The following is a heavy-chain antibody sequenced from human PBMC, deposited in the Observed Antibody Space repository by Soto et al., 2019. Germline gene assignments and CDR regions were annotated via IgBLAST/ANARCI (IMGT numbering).Heavy chain of an antibody. V-gene: IGHV3-23*01. J-gene: IGHJ6*03. CDR2: ISGSGGNT. D-gene: IGHD2-2*01. Sequence: PGGSLRLSCAASGFTFSSYAMSWVRQPPGKGLEWVSAISGSGGNTYYADSVKGRFTISRDNSKNTLYLQMNSLRAADTAVYYCARDRVEIVPAATGWYYYYYMDVWGKGTTVTVSS. CDR3: ARDRVEIVPAATGWYYYYYMDV. CDR1: GFTFSSYA.